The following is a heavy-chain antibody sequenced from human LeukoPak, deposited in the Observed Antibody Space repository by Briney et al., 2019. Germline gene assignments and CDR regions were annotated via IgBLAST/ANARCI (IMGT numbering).Heavy chain of an antibody. J-gene: IGHJ3*02. Sequence: SETLSLTCAVYGGSFSGYYWSWIRQPPGKGLEWIGEINHSGSTNYNPSLKSRVTISVDTSKNQFSLKLSSVTAADTAVYYCARLSLRFLEWLLSTDAFDIWGQGTMVTVSS. CDR2: INHSGST. V-gene: IGHV4-34*01. CDR3: ARLSLRFLEWLLSTDAFDI. CDR1: GGSFSGYY. D-gene: IGHD3-3*01.